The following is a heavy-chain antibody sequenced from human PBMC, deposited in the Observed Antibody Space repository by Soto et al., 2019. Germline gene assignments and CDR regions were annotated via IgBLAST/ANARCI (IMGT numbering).Heavy chain of an antibody. V-gene: IGHV4-31*03. CDR2: VHSSGNT. J-gene: IGHJ4*02. D-gene: IGHD2-15*01. CDR1: GDSIKTFSYF. CDR3: ARRGTYYFDY. Sequence: SETLSLTCSAPGDSIKTFSYFWSWIRQHPQKGLEWIGYVHSSGNTYYNPSFKNRVTISIDTSENKFSLNLGSVTAADTAVYYCARRGTYYFDYWGQG.